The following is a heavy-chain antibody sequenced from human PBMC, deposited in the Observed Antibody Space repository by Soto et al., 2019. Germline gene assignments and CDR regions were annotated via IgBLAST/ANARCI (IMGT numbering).Heavy chain of an antibody. CDR1: GFSLSSSGVG. CDR3: AHKGGRGAGMDV. Sequence: QITLKESGPTLVKPTQTLTLTCTFSGFSLSSSGVGVGWIRQPPGKAPEWLALIYWDEDKRYSPSLKTRLTITKDTSTNEVVLTMTHMDPVDTGTYSCAHKGGRGAGMDVWGQGTTVTVSS. D-gene: IGHD2-15*01. V-gene: IGHV2-5*02. CDR2: IYWDEDK. J-gene: IGHJ6*02.